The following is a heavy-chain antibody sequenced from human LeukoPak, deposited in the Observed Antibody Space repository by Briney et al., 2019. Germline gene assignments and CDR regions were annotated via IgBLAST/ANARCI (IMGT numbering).Heavy chain of an antibody. CDR2: LYSGGST. D-gene: IGHD6-13*01. CDR1: GFIVSNYY. Sequence: GGSLRLSCAACGFIVSNYYMTWVRQAPGKGLECVSILYSGGSTYYADSVRGRFTISRDNSKNTLYLQMNSLRAEDTAVYYCTQYSTNIHYWGQGTLVTVSS. CDR3: TQYSTNIHY. V-gene: IGHV3-66*01. J-gene: IGHJ4*02.